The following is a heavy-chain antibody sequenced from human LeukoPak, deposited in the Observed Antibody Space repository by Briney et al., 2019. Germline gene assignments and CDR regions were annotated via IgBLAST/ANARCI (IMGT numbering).Heavy chain of an antibody. D-gene: IGHD3-22*01. V-gene: IGHV3-23*01. Sequence: GGSLRLSCAASGFTFSSNAMNWVRQAPGKGLEWVSGITGSGDSTYYADSVKGRFTVSRDTSKHTLYLQMSSLRAEDTAVYFCARDDDTTGRYSRFDYWGQGTLVTVSS. CDR1: GFTFSSNA. CDR3: ARDDDTTGRYSRFDY. CDR2: ITGSGDST. J-gene: IGHJ4*02.